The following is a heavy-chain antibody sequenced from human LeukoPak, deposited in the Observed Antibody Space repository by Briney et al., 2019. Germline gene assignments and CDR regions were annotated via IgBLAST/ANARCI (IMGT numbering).Heavy chain of an antibody. J-gene: IGHJ5*02. CDR1: GGSISSSSYY. CDR2: IYYSGST. D-gene: IGHD3-22*01. CDR3: ARDEGYYDSSGYQSAWFDP. V-gene: IGHV4-39*07. Sequence: PSETLSLTCTVSGGSISSSSYYWGWIRQPPGKGLEWIGSIYYSGSTYYNPSLKSRVTISVDTSKNEFSLKLSSVTAADTAVYYCARDEGYYDSSGYQSAWFDPWGQGTLVTVSS.